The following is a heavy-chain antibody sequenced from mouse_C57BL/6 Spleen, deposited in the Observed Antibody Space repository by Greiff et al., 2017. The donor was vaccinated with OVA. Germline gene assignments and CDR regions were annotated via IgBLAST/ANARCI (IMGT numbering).Heavy chain of an antibody. J-gene: IGHJ3*01. V-gene: IGHV1-55*01. CDR1: GYTFTSYW. CDR2: IYPGSGST. D-gene: IGHD1-1*01. CDR3: ARGGYCGSSYWLAY. Sequence: QVQLQQSGAELVKPGASVKMSCKASGYTFTSYWITWVKQRPGQGLEWIGDIYPGSGSTNYNEKFKSKATLTVDTSSSTAYMQLSSLTSEDSAVYYCARGGYCGSSYWLAYWGQGTLVTVSA.